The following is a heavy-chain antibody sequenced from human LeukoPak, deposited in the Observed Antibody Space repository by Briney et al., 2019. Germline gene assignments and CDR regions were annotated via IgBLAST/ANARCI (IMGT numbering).Heavy chain of an antibody. CDR2: ISYDGSNK. CDR3: AKVLDSSGYYSSFDY. J-gene: IGHJ4*02. D-gene: IGHD3-22*01. V-gene: IGHV3-30*18. Sequence: PGGSLRLSCAASGFTFSSYGMHWVRQAPGKGLEWVAVISYDGSNKYYADSVKGRFTISRDNSKNTLYLQMNSLRAEDTAVYYCAKVLDSSGYYSSFDYWGQGTLVTVSS. CDR1: GFTFSSYG.